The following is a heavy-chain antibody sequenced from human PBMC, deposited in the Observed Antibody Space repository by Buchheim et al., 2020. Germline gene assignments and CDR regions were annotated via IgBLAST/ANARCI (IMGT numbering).Heavy chain of an antibody. Sequence: QVQLQESGPGLVKPSETLFLTCTVSGGSISSYYWSWIRQPPGKGLEWIGYIYYSGSTNYNPSLKSRVTISVDTSKNQFSLKLSSVTAADTAVYYCARGYSSGWYWFDYWGQGTL. D-gene: IGHD6-19*01. V-gene: IGHV4-59*01. CDR2: IYYSGST. CDR3: ARGYSSGWYWFDY. J-gene: IGHJ4*02. CDR1: GGSISSYY.